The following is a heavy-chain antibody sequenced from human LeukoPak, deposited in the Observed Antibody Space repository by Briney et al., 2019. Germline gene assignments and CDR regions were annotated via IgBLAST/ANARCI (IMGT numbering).Heavy chain of an antibody. D-gene: IGHD2-2*01. CDR1: GGTFSSYA. V-gene: IGHV1-69*05. CDR3: ARGDGHCSSTSCYRGYFDY. J-gene: IGHJ4*02. CDR2: IIPIFGTA. Sequence: ASVKVSCKASGGTFSSYAISWVRQAPRQGLEWMGGIIPIFGTANYAQKFQGRVTITTDESTSTAYMELSSLRSEDTAVYYRARGDGHCSSTSCYRGYFDYWGQGTLVTVSS.